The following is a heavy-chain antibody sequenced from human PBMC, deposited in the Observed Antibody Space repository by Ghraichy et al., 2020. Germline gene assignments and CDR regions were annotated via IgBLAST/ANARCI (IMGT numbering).Heavy chain of an antibody. D-gene: IGHD6-6*01. CDR3: ARGDESQLVPNDAFDI. J-gene: IGHJ3*02. Sequence: ASVKVSCKASGYTFTSYYMHWVRQAPGQGLEWMGIINPSGGSTSYAQKFQGRVTMTRDTSTSTVYMELSSLRSEDTAVYYCARGDESQLVPNDAFDIWGQGTMVTVSS. CDR2: INPSGGST. CDR1: GYTFTSYY. V-gene: IGHV1-46*01.